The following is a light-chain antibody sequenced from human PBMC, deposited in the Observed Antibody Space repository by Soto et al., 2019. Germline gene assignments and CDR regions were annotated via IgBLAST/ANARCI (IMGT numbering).Light chain of an antibody. Sequence: QSALTQPPSASGSPGQSVTISCTGTSNDIGGYNYVSWYQQHPGKAPKLMIYEVSKRPSGVPDRFSGSKSGNTASLTVSGLQAEDEADYYSTSYAGSNNYVFGSGTKDTDL. V-gene: IGLV2-8*01. CDR1: SNDIGGYNY. CDR2: EVS. CDR3: TSYAGSNNYV. J-gene: IGLJ1*01.